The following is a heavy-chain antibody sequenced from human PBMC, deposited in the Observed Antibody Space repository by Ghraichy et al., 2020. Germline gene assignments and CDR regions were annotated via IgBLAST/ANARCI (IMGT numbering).Heavy chain of an antibody. Sequence: LSLTCAASGFTFSGYWMSWVRQAPGKGLEWVANIKQDGGEKYYVDSVKGRFTISRDNAENSLYLQMSSLGGEDTAVYYCARQGSGWFRLDYWGQGTLVTVSS. J-gene: IGHJ4*02. CDR1: GFTFSGYW. D-gene: IGHD6-19*01. V-gene: IGHV3-7*01. CDR3: ARQGSGWFRLDY. CDR2: IKQDGGEK.